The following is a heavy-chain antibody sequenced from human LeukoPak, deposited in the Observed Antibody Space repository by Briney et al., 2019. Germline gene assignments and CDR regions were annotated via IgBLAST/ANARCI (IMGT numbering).Heavy chain of an antibody. CDR1: GGSLSGYY. D-gene: IGHD1-1*01. CDR3: ARRISSWNVYIDK. CDR2: IYSSGTT. Sequence: NPSETLSLTCTVSGGSLSGYYWSWIRQTPGKGLEWIGYIYSSGTTNYNRSLQSRVIISLGTPKNQFSLSVTSVTAADTAMYFCARRISSWNVYIDKWGQGIQVTVSS. J-gene: IGHJ4*02. V-gene: IGHV4-4*09.